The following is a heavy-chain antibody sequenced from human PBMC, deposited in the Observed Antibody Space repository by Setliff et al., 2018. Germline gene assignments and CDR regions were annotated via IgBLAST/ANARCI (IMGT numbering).Heavy chain of an antibody. CDR2: ISNGGGAV. J-gene: IGHJ4*02. Sequence: LSLTCTVSGGSIGPHYWAWIRQPPGKGLEWISYISNGGGAVKYADSVKGRFTISRDNAKSSLYLQMNSLSAEDTAIYYCASSRTWIPALDYCGQGTLVTVSS. CDR3: ASSRTWIPALDY. D-gene: IGHD2-2*01. V-gene: IGHV3-11*04. CDR1: GGSIGPHY.